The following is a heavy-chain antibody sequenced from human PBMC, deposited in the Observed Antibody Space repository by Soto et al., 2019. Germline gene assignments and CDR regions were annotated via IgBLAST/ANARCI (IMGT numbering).Heavy chain of an antibody. CDR1: GFTFSSYS. D-gene: IGHD6-13*01. Sequence: PGGSLRLSCAASGFTFSSYSMNWVRQAPGKGLEWVSSISSSSSYIYYADPVKGRFTISRDNAKNSLYLQMNSLRAEDTAVYYCARSGIAAAGTAFDIWGQGTMVTVSS. CDR2: ISSSSSYI. CDR3: ARSGIAAAGTAFDI. J-gene: IGHJ3*02. V-gene: IGHV3-21*01.